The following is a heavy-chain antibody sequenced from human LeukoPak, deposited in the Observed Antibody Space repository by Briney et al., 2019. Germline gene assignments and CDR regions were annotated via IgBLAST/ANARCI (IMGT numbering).Heavy chain of an antibody. J-gene: IGHJ2*01. CDR1: GFTFSSYA. Sequence: PGRSLRLSCAASGFTFSSYAMHWVRQAPGKGLEWVAVISYDGSNKYYADSVKGRFTISRDNSKNTLYLQMNSLRTEDTAVYYCARDGIAARGYWYFDLWGRGTLVTVSS. V-gene: IGHV3-30-3*01. D-gene: IGHD6-6*01. CDR2: ISYDGSNK. CDR3: ARDGIAARGYWYFDL.